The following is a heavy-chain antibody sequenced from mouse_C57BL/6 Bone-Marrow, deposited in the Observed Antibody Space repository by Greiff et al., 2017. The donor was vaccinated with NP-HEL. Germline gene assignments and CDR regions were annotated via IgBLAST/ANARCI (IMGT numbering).Heavy chain of an antibody. D-gene: IGHD2-5*01. CDR3: TRGDSNWFAY. V-gene: IGHV5-9-1*02. CDR2: ISSGGDYI. J-gene: IGHJ3*01. Sequence: EVQVVESGEGLVKPGGSLKLSCAASGFTFSSYAMSWVRQTPEKRLEWVAYISSGGDYIYYADTVKGRFTISRDHARNTLYLQMSSLKSEDTAMYYCTRGDSNWFAYWGQGTLVTVSA. CDR1: GFTFSSYA.